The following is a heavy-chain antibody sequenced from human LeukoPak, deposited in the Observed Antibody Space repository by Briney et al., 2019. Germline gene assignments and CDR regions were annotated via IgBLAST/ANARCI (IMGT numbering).Heavy chain of an antibody. CDR2: IFTSGST. CDR1: GGSISNYF. J-gene: IGHJ4*02. Sequence: PSETLSLTCTVSGGSISNYFWSWIRQPTGKGLEWIGRIFTSGSTKYNPSLKSRVTMSVDTSKNQFSLKLTSVTAADTAVYYCARGRMAVATFDYWGQGTLVTVSS. D-gene: IGHD6-19*01. CDR3: ARGRMAVATFDY. V-gene: IGHV4-4*07.